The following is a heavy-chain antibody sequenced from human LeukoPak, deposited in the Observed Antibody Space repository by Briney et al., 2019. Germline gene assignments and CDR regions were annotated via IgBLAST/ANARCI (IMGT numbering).Heavy chain of an antibody. Sequence: SETLSLTCAVYGESFSGYYWSWIRQPPGKGLEWIGEINHSGSTNYNPSLKSRVTISVDTSKNQFSLKLSSVTAADTAVYYCARGFHYYGSGSYFVYWGQGTLVTVSS. CDR1: GESFSGYY. V-gene: IGHV4-34*01. CDR2: INHSGST. D-gene: IGHD3-10*01. J-gene: IGHJ4*02. CDR3: ARGFHYYGSGSYFVY.